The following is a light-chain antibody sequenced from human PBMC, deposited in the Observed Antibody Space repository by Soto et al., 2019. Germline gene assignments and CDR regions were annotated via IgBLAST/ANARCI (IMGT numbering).Light chain of an antibody. V-gene: IGKV3-20*01. CDR1: QSVSSSY. Sequence: IVLTQSPGTLSLSPGERATLSCRASQSVSSSYLAWYQQKPGQAPRLLIYGASSRATGIPDRFSGSGSGTDFILTISRLEPEDFAVYYCQQFSSYPLTFGGGTKVDIK. CDR3: QQFSSYPLT. J-gene: IGKJ4*01. CDR2: GAS.